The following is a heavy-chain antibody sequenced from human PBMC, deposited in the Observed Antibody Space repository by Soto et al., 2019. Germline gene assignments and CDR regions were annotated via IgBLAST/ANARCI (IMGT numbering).Heavy chain of an antibody. V-gene: IGHV4-59*01. CDR1: GGSISSYY. J-gene: IGHJ4*02. Sequence: QVQLQESGPGLVKPSETLSLTCTVSGGSISSYYWSWIRQPPGKGLEWIGYIYYSGSTNYNPSLKSRVTMSLDVSKSPFSLKLSSSAAADTAVDYCASDIGRVSGGWAPYFDYWGQGTLVTVCS. CDR2: IYYSGST. CDR3: ASDIGRVSGGWAPYFDY. D-gene: IGHD6-19*01.